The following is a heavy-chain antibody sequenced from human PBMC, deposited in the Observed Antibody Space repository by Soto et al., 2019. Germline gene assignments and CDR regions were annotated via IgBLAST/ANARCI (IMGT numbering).Heavy chain of an antibody. CDR1: GYTFTRYG. D-gene: IGHD3-16*01. V-gene: IGHV1-18*01. CDR3: ALVDVYVTPSPQDV. CDR2: INTYNGNT. Sequence: QVQLVQSGAEVKNPGASVKVSCKASGYTFTRYGIGWARQAPGQGLEWMGWINTYNGNTNYAQNVQGRVTLTTDTSTSTTSMELRSLRSNDTAIYDCALVDVYVTPSPQDVWGQGTTVIVSS. J-gene: IGHJ6*02.